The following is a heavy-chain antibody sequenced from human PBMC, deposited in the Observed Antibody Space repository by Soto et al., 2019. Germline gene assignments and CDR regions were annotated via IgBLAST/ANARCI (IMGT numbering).Heavy chain of an antibody. CDR1: GGSISSGGYS. D-gene: IGHD6-6*01. J-gene: IGHJ6*02. CDR2: IYHSGST. V-gene: IGHV4-30-2*01. CDR3: ARDGSSKDYYYGMDV. Sequence: QLQLQESGSGLVKPSQTLSLTCAVSGGSISSGGYSWSRIRQPPGKGLEWIGYIYHSGSTYYNPSLKSRVTISVDRSKNQFSLKLSSVTAADTAVYYCARDGSSKDYYYGMDVWGQGTTVTVSS.